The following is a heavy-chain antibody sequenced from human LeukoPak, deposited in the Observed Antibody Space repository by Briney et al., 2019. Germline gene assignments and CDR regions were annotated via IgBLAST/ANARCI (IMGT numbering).Heavy chain of an antibody. CDR3: ARGVAALDPFDI. CDR1: GGSISNNDYY. Sequence: MPSETLSLTCTVSGGSISNNDYYWGWIRQPPEKRLEWIGSVNYSGNTYYNPSLRSRVTISVDTSKKQISLKVTSVTAADTSVYYCARGVAALDPFDIWGQGTMVTVSS. CDR2: VNYSGNT. J-gene: IGHJ3*02. V-gene: IGHV4-39*01. D-gene: IGHD2-15*01.